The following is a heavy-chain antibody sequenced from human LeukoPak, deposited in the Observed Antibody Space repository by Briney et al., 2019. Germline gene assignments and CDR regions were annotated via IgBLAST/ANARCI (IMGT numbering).Heavy chain of an antibody. Sequence: ASVKVSCKGSGNTFSGSYVHWVRQAPDQGLEWMGWIDPNSAGTNTNYAQKFQDRVTFTRDASVSAAYMELSRLTTDGTAVYYCARQHWPDKFVDFWGQGTLVTVSS. CDR1: GNTFSGSY. CDR2: IDPNSAGTNT. V-gene: IGHV1-2*02. J-gene: IGHJ4*02. CDR3: ARQHWPDKFVDF. D-gene: IGHD1-1*01.